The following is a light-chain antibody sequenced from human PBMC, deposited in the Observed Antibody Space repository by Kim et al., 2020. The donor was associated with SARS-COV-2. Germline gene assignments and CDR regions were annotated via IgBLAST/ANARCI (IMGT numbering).Light chain of an antibody. V-gene: IGKV1-27*01. J-gene: IGKJ1*01. CDR2: AAS. CDR3: QQCKGAPWT. CDR1: QGISNY. Sequence: AAVGDRVTMTCRASQGISNYLAWYQQKPGKVPKLLIYAASALRSGVPSRFSGSGSGTDVTLTITSLQPEDVAVYYCQQCKGAPWTFGHGTKVDIK.